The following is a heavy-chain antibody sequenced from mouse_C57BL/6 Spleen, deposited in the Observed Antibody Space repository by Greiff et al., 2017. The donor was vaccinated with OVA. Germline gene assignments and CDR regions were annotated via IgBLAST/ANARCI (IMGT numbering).Heavy chain of an antibody. CDR2: ISDGGSYT. D-gene: IGHD2-2*01. CDR3: ARDQDYGYDGSYAMDY. V-gene: IGHV5-4*01. Sequence: EVKLMESGGGLVKPGGSLKLSCAASGFTFSSYAMSWVRQTPGKRLEWVATISDGGSYTYYPDNVKGRFTISRDNAKNNLYLQMSHLKSEDTAMYYCARDQDYGYDGSYAMDYWGQGTSVTVSS. CDR1: GFTFSSYA. J-gene: IGHJ4*01.